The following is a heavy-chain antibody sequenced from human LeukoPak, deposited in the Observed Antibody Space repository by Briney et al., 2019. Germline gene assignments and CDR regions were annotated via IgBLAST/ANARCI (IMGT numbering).Heavy chain of an antibody. CDR2: INPNSGDT. CDR1: GYTFTGYY. V-gene: IGHV1-2*02. CDR3: ARAQYYYPHHYYVY. J-gene: IGHJ4*02. D-gene: IGHD3-10*01. Sequence: ASVKVSCKASGYTFTGYYMNWVQQAPGQGLEWKGWINPNSGDTSYAQKFQGRVTMTRDTSISTAYMELSRLRSDDTAVYYCARAQYYYPHHYYVYWGQGTLLTVSS.